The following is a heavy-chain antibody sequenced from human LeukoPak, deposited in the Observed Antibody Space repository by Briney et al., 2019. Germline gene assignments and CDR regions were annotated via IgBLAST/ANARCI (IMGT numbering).Heavy chain of an antibody. D-gene: IGHD3-3*02. J-gene: IGHJ6*03. CDR3: ARDNGSGYTKGYEHYYYYLDV. CDR2: IHSGGTT. Sequence: PSETLSLTCTVSGGSISSYYWSWIRQPPGKGLEWIGRIHSGGTTNYNPSLMSRVTLSIDKSKKHISLRLTSVTAADTALYYCARDNGSGYTKGYEHYYYYLDVWGKGTTVTVSS. V-gene: IGHV4-4*07. CDR1: GGSISSYY.